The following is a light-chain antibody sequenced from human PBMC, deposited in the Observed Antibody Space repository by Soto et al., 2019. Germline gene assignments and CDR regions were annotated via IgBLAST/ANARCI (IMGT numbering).Light chain of an antibody. V-gene: IGLV2-23*01. Sequence: QSVLTQPASVSGSPGQSITISCTGTSSDVGSYNLVSWFQQHPGKAPKLMIYEGSKRPSGVSNRFSGSKSGNTASLTISGLQAEDEADYYCCSYAHSNTLVFGGGTKLTV. J-gene: IGLJ2*01. CDR3: CSYAHSNTLV. CDR1: SSDVGSYNL. CDR2: EGS.